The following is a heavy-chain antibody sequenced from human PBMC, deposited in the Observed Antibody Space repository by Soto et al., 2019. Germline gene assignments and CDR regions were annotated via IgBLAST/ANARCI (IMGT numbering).Heavy chain of an antibody. CDR2: IIPIFGTA. D-gene: IGHD4-4*01. V-gene: IGHV1-69*13. CDR3: ARDMGYTVTRPSIDYYYGMDV. J-gene: IGHJ6*02. CDR1: GGTFSSYA. Sequence: SVKVSCTASGGTFSSYAISWVRQAPGQGLEWMGGIIPIFGTANYAQKFQGRVTITADESTSTAYMELSSLRSEDTAVYYCARDMGYTVTRPSIDYYYGMDVWGQGTTVTVSS.